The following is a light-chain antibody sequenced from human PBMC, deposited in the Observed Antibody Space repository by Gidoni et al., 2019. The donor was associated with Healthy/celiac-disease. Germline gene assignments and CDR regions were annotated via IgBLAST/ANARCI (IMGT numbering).Light chain of an antibody. V-gene: IGKV3-20*01. CDR2: GAS. Sequence: EIAMSPYPGTLSLYPGERVTLPCSASHSVSSSYVDWYQQQPGQSPRLLIYGASTRATGIPDRFSGSGSGTDFTLTITSLEPEDFAVYYCQQYDSSMGYTFGQXTKLEIK. J-gene: IGKJ2*01. CDR3: QQYDSSMGYT. CDR1: HSVSSSY.